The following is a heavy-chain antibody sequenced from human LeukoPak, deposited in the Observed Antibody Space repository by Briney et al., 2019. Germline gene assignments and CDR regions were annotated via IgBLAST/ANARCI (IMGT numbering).Heavy chain of an antibody. CDR3: ARSDYNLQHSDY. V-gene: IGHV3-66*02. CDR1: GFTVSSNY. CDR2: IYSGDST. D-gene: IGHD5-24*01. Sequence: GGSLRLSCAASGFTVSSNYMSWVRQAPGKGLEWVSVIYSGDSTYHADSVKGRFTISRDNSKNTLYLQMDSLRAEDTAVYYCARSDYNLQHSDYWGQGTLVTVSS. J-gene: IGHJ4*02.